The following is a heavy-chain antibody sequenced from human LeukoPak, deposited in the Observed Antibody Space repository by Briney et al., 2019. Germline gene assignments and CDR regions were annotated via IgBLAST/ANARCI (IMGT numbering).Heavy chain of an antibody. CDR1: GGTFSSYA. CDR3: ARVGPPRHPPWYNWFDP. V-gene: IGHV1-69*13. J-gene: IGHJ5*02. CDR2: IIPIFGTA. D-gene: IGHD2-8*02. Sequence: ASVNVSCKASGGTFSSYAISWVRQAPGQGLGWLGGIIPIFGTANYAQKFQGRVTITADESTSTAYMELSSLRSEDTAVYYCARVGPPRHPPWYNWFDPWGQGTLVTVSS.